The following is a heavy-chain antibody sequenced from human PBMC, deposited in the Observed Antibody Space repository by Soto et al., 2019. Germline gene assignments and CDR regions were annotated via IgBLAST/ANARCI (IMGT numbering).Heavy chain of an antibody. V-gene: IGHV1-69*01. CDR1: GGTFSSYA. Sequence: QVQLVQSGAEVKKPGSSVKVSCKASGGTFSSYAISWVRQAPGQGLEWMGGIIPIFGTANYAQKFQGRVTSTADESTSTAYMELSSLRSEDTAVYYCARDPLSRYSYGYGWFDPWGQGTLVTVSS. CDR2: IIPIFGTA. J-gene: IGHJ5*02. CDR3: ARDPLSRYSYGYGWFDP. D-gene: IGHD5-18*01.